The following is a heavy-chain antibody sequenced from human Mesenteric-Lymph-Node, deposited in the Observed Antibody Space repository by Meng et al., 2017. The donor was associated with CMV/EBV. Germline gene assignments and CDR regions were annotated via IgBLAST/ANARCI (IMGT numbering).Heavy chain of an antibody. J-gene: IGHJ4*02. CDR3: ARHQRWLKSEGGFNY. CDR1: GGSFSGYY. D-gene: IGHD4-23*01. V-gene: IGHV4-34*01. CDR2: INHSGST. Sequence: QGQLQQWGAGLLKPSETPSLTCAAYGGSFSGYYWSWIRQPPGKGLEWIGEINHSGSTNYNPSLKSRVTISVDTSKNQFSLKLSSVTAADTAVYYCARHQRWLKSEGGFNYWGQGTLVTVSS.